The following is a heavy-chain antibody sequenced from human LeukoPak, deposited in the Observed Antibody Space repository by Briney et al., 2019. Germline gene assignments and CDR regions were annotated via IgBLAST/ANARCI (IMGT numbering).Heavy chain of an antibody. J-gene: IGHJ4*02. CDR2: ISYDGSNK. CDR3: AKESSGGWYFDY. D-gene: IGHD6-19*01. CDR1: GFTFSSYA. Sequence: GGSLRLSCAASGFTFSSYAMHWVRQAPGKGLEWVAVISYDGSNKYYADSVKGRFTISRDNSKNSLYLQMNSLRAEDTAVYYCAKESSGGWYFDYWGQGTLVTVSS. V-gene: IGHV3-30-3*01.